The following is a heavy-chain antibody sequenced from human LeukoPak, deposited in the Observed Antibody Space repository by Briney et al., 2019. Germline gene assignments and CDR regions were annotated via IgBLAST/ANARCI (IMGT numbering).Heavy chain of an antibody. J-gene: IGHJ5*02. Sequence: GASVKVSCKASGYTFTSYGISWVRQAPGQGLEWMGWISAYNGNTNYAQKLQGRVTMTTDTSTSTAYMELRSLRSDDTAVYYCARDPEAAVLRFLEWLDRGNWFDPWGQGTLVTVSS. CDR2: ISAYNGNT. CDR3: ARDPEAAVLRFLEWLDRGNWFDP. D-gene: IGHD3-3*01. V-gene: IGHV1-18*01. CDR1: GYTFTSYG.